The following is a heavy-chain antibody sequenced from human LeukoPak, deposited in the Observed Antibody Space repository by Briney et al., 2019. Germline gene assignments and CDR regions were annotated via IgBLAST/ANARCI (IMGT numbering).Heavy chain of an antibody. Sequence: SETLSLTCTVSGGSISSYYWSWIRQPPGKGLEWIGYIYYSGGTNYNPSLKSRVTISVDTSKNQFSLKLSSVTAADTAVYYCARVDPRDYYYYYYMEVWGKGTTVTVSS. J-gene: IGHJ6*03. V-gene: IGHV4-59*01. CDR2: IYYSGGT. CDR1: GGSISSYY. CDR3: ARVDPRDYYYYYYMEV.